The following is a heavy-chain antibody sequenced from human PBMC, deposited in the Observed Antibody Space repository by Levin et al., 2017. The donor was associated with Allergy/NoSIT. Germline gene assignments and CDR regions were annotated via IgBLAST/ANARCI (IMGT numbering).Heavy chain of an antibody. CDR2: ISSSGSTI. Sequence: MSGGSLRLSCAASGFTFSDYYMSWIRQAPGKGLEWVSYISSSGSTIYYADSVKGRFTISRDNAKNSLYLQMNSLRAEDTAVYYCARDFPRQQLNYYYYGMDVWGQGTTVTVSS. CDR3: ARDFPRQQLNYYYYGMDV. D-gene: IGHD6-13*01. J-gene: IGHJ6*02. V-gene: IGHV3-11*01. CDR1: GFTFSDYY.